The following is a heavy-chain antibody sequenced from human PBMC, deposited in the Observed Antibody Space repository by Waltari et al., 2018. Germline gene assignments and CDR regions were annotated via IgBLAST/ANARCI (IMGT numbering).Heavy chain of an antibody. J-gene: IGHJ4*02. Sequence: QVQLQESGPGLVKPSGTLSLTCAVSGGSISSSNWWSWVRQPPGKGLEWIGEIYHSGSTNYNPALKSRVTRSVDKAKNQFSLKLSSVTAADTAGYYCARYPRPQGVIIGFDYWGQGTLVTVSS. CDR1: GGSISSSNW. CDR3: ARYPRPQGVIIGFDY. D-gene: IGHD3-10*01. V-gene: IGHV4-4*02. CDR2: IYHSGST.